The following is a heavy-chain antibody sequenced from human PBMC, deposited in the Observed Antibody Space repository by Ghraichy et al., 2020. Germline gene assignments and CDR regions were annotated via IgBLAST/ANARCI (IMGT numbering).Heavy chain of an antibody. Sequence: GESLRLSCAASGFTISSYAMNWVRQAPGKGLEWVSSISSSGGSTYYADSVKGRFTISRDNSKNTLYLQMNSLRAEDTAVYYCAKDLPAAVYFDYWGQGTLVTVSS. CDR2: ISSSGGST. CDR3: AKDLPAAVYFDY. D-gene: IGHD6-13*01. CDR1: GFTISSYA. V-gene: IGHV3-23*01. J-gene: IGHJ4*02.